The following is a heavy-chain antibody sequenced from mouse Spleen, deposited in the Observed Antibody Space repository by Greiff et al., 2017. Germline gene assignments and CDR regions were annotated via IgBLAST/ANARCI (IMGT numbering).Heavy chain of an antibody. Sequence: VHVKQSGAELVRPGASVKLSCTASGFNIKDYYMHWVKQRPEQGLEWIGRIDPEDGDTEYAPKFQGKATMTADTSSNTAYLQLSSLTSEDTAVYYCTTRNGDLFDYWGQGTTLTVSS. CDR3: TTRNGDLFDY. CDR2: IDPEDGDT. V-gene: IGHV14-1*01. CDR1: GFNIKDYY. J-gene: IGHJ2*01. D-gene: IGHD2-13*01.